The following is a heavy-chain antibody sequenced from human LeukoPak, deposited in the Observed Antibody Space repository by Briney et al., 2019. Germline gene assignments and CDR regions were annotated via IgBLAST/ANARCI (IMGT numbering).Heavy chain of an antibody. J-gene: IGHJ6*03. D-gene: IGHD1-1*01. CDR1: GFTFDDYA. V-gene: IGHV3-43D*03. CDR2: ISWDGGSA. Sequence: SGGSLRLSCAASGFTFDDYAMHWVRQAPGKGLEWVSLISWDGGSAYYADSVKGRFTISRDNSKNSLYLQMNSLRAEDTALYYCAKDGPQVEGYYMDVWGKGTTVTVSS. CDR3: AKDGPQVEGYYMDV.